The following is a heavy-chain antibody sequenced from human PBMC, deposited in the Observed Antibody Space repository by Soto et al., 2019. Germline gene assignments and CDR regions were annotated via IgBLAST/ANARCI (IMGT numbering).Heavy chain of an antibody. J-gene: IGHJ4*02. CDR1: GGSVSSANW. CDR3: ARSLWFGEDYFDY. CDR2: IYHSGST. Sequence: SDTLSLTCAVSGGSVSSANWWSWVRQPPGKGLEWIGEIYHSGSTNYNPSLKSRVTISVDKSKNQFSLKLSSVTAADTAVYYCARSLWFGEDYFDYWGQGTPVTVSS. V-gene: IGHV4-4*02. D-gene: IGHD3-10*01.